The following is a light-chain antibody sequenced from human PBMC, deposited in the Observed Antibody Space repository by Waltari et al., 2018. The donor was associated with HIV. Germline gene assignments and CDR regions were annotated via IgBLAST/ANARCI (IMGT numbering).Light chain of an antibody. CDR2: STS. Sequence: QTVVTQEPSLTVSPGGTVTLTCASSTGAVTSGYYQNWFQQKPGQAPRPLIYSTSNKHSSTPARFSGSLLGGKAALTLSGVQPEDEAEYYCLLYYGGAWVFGGGTKLTVL. J-gene: IGLJ3*02. V-gene: IGLV7-43*01. CDR1: TGAVTSGYY. CDR3: LLYYGGAWV.